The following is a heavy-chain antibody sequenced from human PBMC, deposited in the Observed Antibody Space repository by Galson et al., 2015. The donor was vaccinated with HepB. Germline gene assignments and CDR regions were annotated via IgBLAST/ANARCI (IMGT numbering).Heavy chain of an antibody. V-gene: IGHV3-15*01. CDR1: GFTFSSYS. Sequence: SLRLSCAASGFTFSSYSMNWVRQAPGKGLEWVGRIKSKTDGGTTDYAAPVKGRFTISRDDSKNTLYLQMNSLKTEDTAVYYCTTVAYYYDSSGYSVLYYFDYWGQGTLVTVSS. J-gene: IGHJ4*02. D-gene: IGHD3-22*01. CDR3: TTVAYYYDSSGYSVLYYFDY. CDR2: IKSKTDGGTT.